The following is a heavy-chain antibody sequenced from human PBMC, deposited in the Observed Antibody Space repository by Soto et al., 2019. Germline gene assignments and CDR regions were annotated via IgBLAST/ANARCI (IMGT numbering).Heavy chain of an antibody. V-gene: IGHV6-1*01. J-gene: IGHJ4*02. CDR3: ARGAVGDYRLFLDS. Sequence: SHTLSLTCAISGDNVSSNSAAWNWIRQSPSRGLEWLGRTYYRSKWYKYYDLSVKSRITINVDTSKNQISLQLNSVTPEDTAVYYCARGAVGDYRLFLDSWGRGTLDTVSS. D-gene: IGHD4-17*01. CDR2: TYYRSKWYK. CDR1: GDNVSSNSAA.